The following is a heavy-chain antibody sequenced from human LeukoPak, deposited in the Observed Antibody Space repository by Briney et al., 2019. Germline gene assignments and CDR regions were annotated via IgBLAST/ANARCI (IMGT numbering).Heavy chain of an antibody. CDR2: IKQDGSEK. Sequence: PGGSLRLSCAASGFTFSSYLMSWVRQAPGKGLEWVANIKQDGSEKYYVDSVKGRFTISRDNAKNSLYLQMNSLRAEDTAVYYCARERKKKQLFSFGTGTKYYFDYWGQGTLVTVSS. CDR1: GFTFSSYL. D-gene: IGHD1-1*01. V-gene: IGHV3-7*01. CDR3: ARERKKKQLFSFGTGTKYYFDY. J-gene: IGHJ4*02.